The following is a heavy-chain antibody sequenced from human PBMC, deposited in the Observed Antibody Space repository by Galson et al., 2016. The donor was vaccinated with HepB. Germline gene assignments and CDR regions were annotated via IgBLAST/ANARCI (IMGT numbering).Heavy chain of an antibody. CDR2: IWHDGSNQ. Sequence: SLRLSCAASGFVFSSYGIHWVRQAPGKGLEWVALIWHDGSNQYYADSVKGRFTISRDNSKNTLYLQMNSLRAEDSAVYYCARESPHIAVPVLDDWGPGTLVTVSS. D-gene: IGHD6-19*01. CDR3: ARESPHIAVPVLDD. CDR1: GFVFSSYG. J-gene: IGHJ4*02. V-gene: IGHV3-33*01.